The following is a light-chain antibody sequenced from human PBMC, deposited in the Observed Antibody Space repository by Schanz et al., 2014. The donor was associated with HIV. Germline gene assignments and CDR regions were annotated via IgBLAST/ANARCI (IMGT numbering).Light chain of an antibody. CDR2: DNN. CDR1: NSNIGAGYD. V-gene: IGLV1-40*01. CDR3: SSYTSSSTYV. Sequence: QSVLTQPPSLSGAPGQTVSLSCNGSNSNIGAGYDVHWYLQFTGTAPKLLIFDNNNRPSGVPDRFSGSKSGTSASLAITGLQAEDEGDYYCSSYTSSSTYVFGTGTKLTVL. J-gene: IGLJ1*01.